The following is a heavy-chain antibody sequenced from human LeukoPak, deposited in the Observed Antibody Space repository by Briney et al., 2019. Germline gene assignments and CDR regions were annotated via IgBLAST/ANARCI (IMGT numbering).Heavy chain of an antibody. J-gene: IGHJ4*02. Sequence: ASVKVSCKASGYTFTGYYMHWVRQAPGQGLEWMGWINPNSGGTNYAQKFQGRVTMTRDTSISTAYMELSRLRYDDTAVYYCARTRVVQGGVFDYWGQGTLVTVSS. V-gene: IGHV1-2*02. D-gene: IGHD2-15*01. CDR3: ARTRVVQGGVFDY. CDR1: GYTFTGYY. CDR2: INPNSGGT.